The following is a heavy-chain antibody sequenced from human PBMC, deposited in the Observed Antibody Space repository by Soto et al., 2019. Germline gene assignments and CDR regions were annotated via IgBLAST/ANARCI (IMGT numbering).Heavy chain of an antibody. J-gene: IGHJ4*02. Sequence: GGSLRLSCAASGFTFSSYWMSWVRQAPGKGLEWVANIKQDGSEKYYVDSVKGRFTISRDDSKNTLYLQMNSLRVEDTAVYYCARDSGYYDTSGYFALDYWGQGALVTVSS. CDR2: IKQDGSEK. V-gene: IGHV3-7*01. CDR1: GFTFSSYW. CDR3: ARDSGYYDTSGYFALDY. D-gene: IGHD3-22*01.